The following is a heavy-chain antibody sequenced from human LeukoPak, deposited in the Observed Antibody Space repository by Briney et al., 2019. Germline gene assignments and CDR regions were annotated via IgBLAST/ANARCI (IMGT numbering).Heavy chain of an antibody. Sequence: GESLKISCKGSGYSFTSYWIGWVRQMPGKGLEWMGIIYPGDSDTRYGPSFQGKVTISADKSISTAYLQWSSLKASDTAMYYCARSEGIAAAGSSGDYWGQGTLVTVSS. J-gene: IGHJ4*02. V-gene: IGHV5-51*01. CDR3: ARSEGIAAAGSSGDY. CDR2: IYPGDSDT. CDR1: GYSFTSYW. D-gene: IGHD6-13*01.